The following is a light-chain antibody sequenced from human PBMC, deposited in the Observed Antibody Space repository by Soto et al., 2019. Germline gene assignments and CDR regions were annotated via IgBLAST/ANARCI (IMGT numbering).Light chain of an antibody. CDR3: QQYGSPPVT. CDR1: QSVSSSY. J-gene: IGKJ5*01. Sequence: EIVLTQSPGTLSLSPGERATLSCRASQSVSSSYLAWYQQKPGQAPRLLIYGASSRATGIPDRFSGSGSGTDFTLTFSRLAPEDFAVYYCQQYGSPPVTFGQGTRLEIK. CDR2: GAS. V-gene: IGKV3-20*01.